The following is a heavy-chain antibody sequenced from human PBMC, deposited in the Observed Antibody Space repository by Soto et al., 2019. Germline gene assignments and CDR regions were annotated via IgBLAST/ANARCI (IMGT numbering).Heavy chain of an antibody. Sequence: GGSLRLSCAASGFIFSNFGMHWVRQAPGKGLEWVAVIWYDGSNEYYADSVKGRFTISKDNSKNTLYLQMNSLRAEDTAVYYCAREGCTTCYNRNFYYYGLDVWGQGTTVTVSS. V-gene: IGHV3-33*01. D-gene: IGHD2-2*02. CDR2: IWYDGSNE. CDR1: GFIFSNFG. CDR3: AREGCTTCYNRNFYYYGLDV. J-gene: IGHJ6*02.